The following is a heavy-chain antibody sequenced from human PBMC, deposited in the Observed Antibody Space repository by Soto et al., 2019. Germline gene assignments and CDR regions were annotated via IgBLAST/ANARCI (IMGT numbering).Heavy chain of an antibody. CDR3: ARENGITIFGVVEYYYYGMDV. CDR2: ISSSSSTI. CDR1: GFTFSRYS. D-gene: IGHD3-3*01. J-gene: IGHJ6*02. V-gene: IGHV3-48*02. Sequence: EVQLVESGGGLVQPGGSLRLSCAASGFTFSRYSMNCVRQAPGKGLEWVSYISSSSSTIYYADSVKGRFTISRDNAKNSLDLQMNSLRDEDTAVYYCARENGITIFGVVEYYYYGMDVWGQGTTVTVSS.